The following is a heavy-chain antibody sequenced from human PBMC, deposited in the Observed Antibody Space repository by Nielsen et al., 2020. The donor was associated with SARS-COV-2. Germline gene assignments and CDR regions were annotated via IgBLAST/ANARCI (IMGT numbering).Heavy chain of an antibody. V-gene: IGHV4-59*08. J-gene: IGHJ4*02. CDR2: FYHTGST. Sequence: SETLSLTCTVSTDSFSHYYWRWFRQPPGQRLEWIGYFYHTGSTRFNPSLKSRVSISGDTSKNQFSLELRSVTAADTAIYYCARQNPLFSTSRPVDWWGQGTLVTVSS. CDR3: ARQNPLFSTSRPVDW. D-gene: IGHD6-6*01. CDR1: TDSFSHYY.